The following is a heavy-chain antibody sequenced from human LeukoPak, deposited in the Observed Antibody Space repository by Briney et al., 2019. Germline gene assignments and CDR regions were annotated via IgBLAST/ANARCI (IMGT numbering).Heavy chain of an antibody. D-gene: IGHD3-16*01. CDR3: ARDQGGNWFDP. J-gene: IGHJ5*02. Sequence: ASVKVSCKASGYTFTSYAMHWVRQAPGQRLEWMGWINAGNGNTKYSQKFQGRVTITRDTSASTAYMELSSLRSEVTAVYYCARDQGGNWFDPWGQGTLVTVSS. V-gene: IGHV1-3*01. CDR2: INAGNGNT. CDR1: GYTFTSYA.